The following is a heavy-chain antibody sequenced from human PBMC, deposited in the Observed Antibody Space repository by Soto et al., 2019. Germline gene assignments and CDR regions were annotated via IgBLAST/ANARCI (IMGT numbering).Heavy chain of an antibody. J-gene: IGHJ2*01. CDR3: ARIRSLGYCSGGSCYRDWYFDL. Sequence: EVQLVESGGGLVQPGGSLSLSCAASGFTFSSYDMHWVRQATGKGLEWVSAIGTAGDTYYPGSVKRRFTISSENAKNSLYLQMNSLRAGDTAVYYCARIRSLGYCSGGSCYRDWYFDLWGRGTLVTFAS. CDR1: GFTFSSYD. V-gene: IGHV3-13*01. CDR2: IGTAGDT. D-gene: IGHD2-15*01.